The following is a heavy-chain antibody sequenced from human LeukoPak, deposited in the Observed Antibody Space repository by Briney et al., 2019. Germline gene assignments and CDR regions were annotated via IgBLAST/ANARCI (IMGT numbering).Heavy chain of an antibody. V-gene: IGHV4-39*07. CDR2: IYYSGST. J-gene: IGHJ5*02. CDR1: GGSISSSSYY. Sequence: SETLSLTCTVSGGSISSSSYYWGWIRQPPGKGLEWIGSIYYSGSTYYNPSLKSRVTISVDTSKNQFSLKLSSVTAADTAVYYCAQQSRYYPGGGNWFDPWGQGTLVTVSS. D-gene: IGHD3-10*01. CDR3: AQQSRYYPGGGNWFDP.